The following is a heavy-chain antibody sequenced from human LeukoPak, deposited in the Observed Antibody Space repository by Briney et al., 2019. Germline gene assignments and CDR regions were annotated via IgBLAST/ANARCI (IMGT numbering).Heavy chain of an antibody. Sequence: ASVNVSCKASGYTFTGYQMHGVRQAPGQGLEWMGWISPKSGDSSYAQKFQGRVTMTRDTSISIAYMELSRLRPDDTAVYYCARDDRSYSADFWGQGRLVTVSS. CDR1: GYTFTGYQ. D-gene: IGHD3-22*01. CDR3: ARDDRSYSADF. CDR2: ISPKSGDS. J-gene: IGHJ4*02. V-gene: IGHV1-2*02.